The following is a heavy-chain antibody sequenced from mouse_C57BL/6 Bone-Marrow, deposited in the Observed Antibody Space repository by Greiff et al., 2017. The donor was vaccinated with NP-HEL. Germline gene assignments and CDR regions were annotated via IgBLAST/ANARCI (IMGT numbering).Heavy chain of an antibody. Sequence: QVQLKQSGAELVRPGTSVKMSCKASGYTFTNYWIGWAKQRPGHGLEWIGDIYPGGGYTNYNEKFKGKATLTADKSSSTAYMQFSSLTSEDSAIYYCARAGVPYFDYWGQGTTLTVSS. V-gene: IGHV1-63*01. CDR3: ARAGVPYFDY. CDR1: GYTFTNYW. J-gene: IGHJ2*01. CDR2: IYPGGGYT.